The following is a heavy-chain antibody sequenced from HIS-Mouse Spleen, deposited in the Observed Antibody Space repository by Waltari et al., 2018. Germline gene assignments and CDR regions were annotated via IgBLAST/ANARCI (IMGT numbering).Heavy chain of an antibody. D-gene: IGHD6-13*01. J-gene: IGHJ2*01. CDR3: AREIPYSSSWYDWYFDL. Sequence: QLQLQESGPGLVKPSETLSLTCTVSGGSISSSSYYWGWNRQPPGKGLEWIGSIYYSGSTYSNPSRKSRVTISVDTSKNQFSLKLSSVTAADTAVYYCAREIPYSSSWYDWYFDLWGRGTLVTVSS. V-gene: IGHV4-39*07. CDR2: IYYSGST. CDR1: GGSISSSSYY.